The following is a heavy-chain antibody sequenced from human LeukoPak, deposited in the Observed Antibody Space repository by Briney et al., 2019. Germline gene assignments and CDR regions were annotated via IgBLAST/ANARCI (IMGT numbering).Heavy chain of an antibody. CDR3: AKDPVGAGYFDY. CDR2: ISYDGSNK. V-gene: IGHV3-30*04. D-gene: IGHD1-26*01. Sequence: PGRSLRLSCAASGFTFSSYAMHWVRQAPGKGLEWVAVISYDGSNKYYADSVKGRFTISRDNSKNTLYLQMNSLRAEDTAVYYCAKDPVGAGYFDYWGQGTLVTVSS. J-gene: IGHJ4*02. CDR1: GFTFSSYA.